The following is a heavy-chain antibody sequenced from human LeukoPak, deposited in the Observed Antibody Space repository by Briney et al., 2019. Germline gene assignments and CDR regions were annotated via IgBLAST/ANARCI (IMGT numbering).Heavy chain of an antibody. D-gene: IGHD5-18*01. J-gene: IGHJ4*02. CDR1: GGTFSSYA. CDR2: IIPIFGTA. Sequence: SVKVSCKASGGTFSSYAISWVRQAPGQGLEWMGGIIPIFGTANYAQKFQGRVTITTDESTSTAYMELSSLRSEDTAVYYCARARPGPLYSYGFDYWGQGTLVTVSS. V-gene: IGHV1-69*05. CDR3: ARARPGPLYSYGFDY.